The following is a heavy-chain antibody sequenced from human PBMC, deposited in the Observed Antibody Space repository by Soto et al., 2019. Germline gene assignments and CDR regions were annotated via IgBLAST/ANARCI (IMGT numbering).Heavy chain of an antibody. V-gene: IGHV4-4*02. CDR3: ASRDPGTSVDY. D-gene: IGHD1-7*01. CDR2: IYRTGST. Sequence: SETLSLTCAVSVGSFTSNNWWTWVRQPPGQGLEWIGEIYRTGSTNYNPSLKSRVTISLDKSEKQISLKVTSLTAADTAVYYCASRDPGTSVDYWGQGILVTVSS. J-gene: IGHJ4*02. CDR1: VGSFTSNNW.